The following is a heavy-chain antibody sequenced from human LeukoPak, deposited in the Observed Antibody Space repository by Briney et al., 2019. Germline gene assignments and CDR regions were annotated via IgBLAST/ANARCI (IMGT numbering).Heavy chain of an antibody. V-gene: IGHV4-59*01. CDR2: IYYSGST. J-gene: IGHJ6*02. D-gene: IGHD2-2*01. Sequence: SETLSLTCTVSGGSISSYYWSWIRQPPGKGLEWLGYIYYSGSTNYNPSLKSRVTISVDTSKNQFSLKLSSVTAADTAVYYCARVRVVPAAINYYYGMGVWGQGTTVTVSS. CDR1: GGSISSYY. CDR3: ARVRVVPAAINYYYGMGV.